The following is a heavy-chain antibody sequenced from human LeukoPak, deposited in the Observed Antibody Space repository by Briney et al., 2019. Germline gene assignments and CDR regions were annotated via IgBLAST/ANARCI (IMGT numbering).Heavy chain of an antibody. Sequence: SETLSLTCTVSGGYISSGSYYWSWIRQPAGEGLEWIGRIYTSGSTNYNPSLKSRVTISVDTSKNQFSLKLSSVTAADTAVYYCARGPLGLSCMDVWGKGTTVTVSS. V-gene: IGHV4-61*02. D-gene: IGHD3-16*01. CDR2: IYTSGST. CDR3: ARGPLGLSCMDV. CDR1: GGYISSGSYY. J-gene: IGHJ6*04.